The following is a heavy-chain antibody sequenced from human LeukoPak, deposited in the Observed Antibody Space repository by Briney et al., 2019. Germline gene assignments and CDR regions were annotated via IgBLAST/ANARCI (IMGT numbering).Heavy chain of an antibody. Sequence: GGSLRLSCAASGFTFSSYAMNWVRQAPGKGLEWVSGISAGGGAKDYTDSVKGRFTISRDSSKNTLSLQMNSLGAEDTAVYFCAGSGAGEDYFDYWGQGTLVTVSS. D-gene: IGHD3-10*01. CDR1: GFTFSSYA. J-gene: IGHJ4*02. CDR2: ISAGGGAK. CDR3: AGSGAGEDYFDY. V-gene: IGHV3-23*01.